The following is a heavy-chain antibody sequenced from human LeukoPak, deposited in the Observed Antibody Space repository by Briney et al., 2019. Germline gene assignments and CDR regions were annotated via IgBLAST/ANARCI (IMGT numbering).Heavy chain of an antibody. J-gene: IGHJ4*02. CDR1: GYSISSGYY. CDR3: ARTPGHGYYYGSGSYEGY. CDR2: IYYSGST. V-gene: IGHV4-38-2*02. Sequence: SETLSLTCTVSGYSISSGYYWGWIRQPPGKGLEWIGSIYYSGSTYYNPSLKSRVTISVDTSKNQFSLKLSSVTAADTAVYYCARTPGHGYYYGSGSYEGYWGQGTLVTVSS. D-gene: IGHD3-10*01.